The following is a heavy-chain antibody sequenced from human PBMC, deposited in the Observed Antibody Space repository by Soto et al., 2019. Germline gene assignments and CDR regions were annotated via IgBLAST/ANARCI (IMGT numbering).Heavy chain of an antibody. CDR1: GFTFSSYG. CDR3: AGGTDYYYCMDV. D-gene: IGHD3-16*01. CDR2: ISYDGSNK. V-gene: IGHV3-30*03. J-gene: IGHJ6*02. Sequence: QVQLVESGGGVVQPGRSLRLSCAASGFTFSSYGMHWVRQAPGKGLEWVAVISYDGSNKYYADSVKGRFTISRDNSKNTLYLQMNSLRAEDTAVYYFAGGTDYYYCMDVWGRWTTVTV.